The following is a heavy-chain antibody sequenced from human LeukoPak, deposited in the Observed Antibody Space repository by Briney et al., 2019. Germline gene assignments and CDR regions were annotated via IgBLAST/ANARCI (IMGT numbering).Heavy chain of an antibody. Sequence: SETLSLTCTVSGGSISSYYWSWIRQPPGKGLEWIGYIYYSGSTYHNPSLKSRVTISVDRSKNQFSLKLSSVTAADTAVYYCARELPPDYWGQGTLVTVSS. V-gene: IGHV4-59*12. CDR2: IYYSGST. J-gene: IGHJ4*02. CDR3: ARELPPDY. CDR1: GGSISSYY. D-gene: IGHD2-15*01.